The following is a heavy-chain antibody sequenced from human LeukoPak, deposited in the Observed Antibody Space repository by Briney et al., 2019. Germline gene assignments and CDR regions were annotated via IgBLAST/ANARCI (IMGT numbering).Heavy chain of an antibody. D-gene: IGHD6-13*01. CDR2: IYHSGST. CDR3: ATGYSSTWFYFDY. Sequence: SETLSLTCTVSGDSISSYYWSWIRQPPGKGLEWIGYIYHSGSTNYNPSLKSRVTISADTSKDQFSLKLASVTAADTAVYYCATGYSSTWFYFDYWGQGTLVTVSS. V-gene: IGHV4-59*01. CDR1: GDSISSYY. J-gene: IGHJ4*02.